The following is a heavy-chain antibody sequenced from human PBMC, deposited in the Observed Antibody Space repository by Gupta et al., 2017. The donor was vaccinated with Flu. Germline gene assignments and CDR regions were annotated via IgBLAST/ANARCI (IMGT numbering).Heavy chain of an antibody. V-gene: IGHV3-23*01. D-gene: IGHD6-13*01. CDR3: AKGDGSSSWYYWYFDL. J-gene: IGHJ2*01. Sequence: EVQLLESGGGLVQPRRSLRLSCAASGFTFSSYAMSWVRQAPGKGLEWVSVISGGGGSTYYADSVKGRFTISRDNSRNTLYLQMNSLRAEDTAVYYCAKGDGSSSWYYWYFDLWGRGTLVTVSS. CDR1: GFTFSSYA. CDR2: ISGGGGST.